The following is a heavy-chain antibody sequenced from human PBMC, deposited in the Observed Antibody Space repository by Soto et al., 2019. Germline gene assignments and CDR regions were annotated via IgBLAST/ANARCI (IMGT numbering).Heavy chain of an antibody. CDR3: AKDLSSDDYYYGMDV. Sequence: GGSLRLSCAASGFTFDDYAMHWVRQAPGKGLEWVSGISWNSGSIGYADSVKGRFTISRDNAKNSLYLQMNSLRAEDTALYYCAKDLSSDDYYYGMDVWGQGTTVTVSS. CDR2: ISWNSGSI. V-gene: IGHV3-9*01. D-gene: IGHD3-22*01. J-gene: IGHJ6*02. CDR1: GFTFDDYA.